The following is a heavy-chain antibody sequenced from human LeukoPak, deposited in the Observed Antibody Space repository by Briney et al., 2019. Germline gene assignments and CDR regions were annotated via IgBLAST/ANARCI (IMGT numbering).Heavy chain of an antibody. D-gene: IGHD1-1*01. CDR3: ARVNWNPDY. Sequence: SETLSLTCAVSGYSISRGYHWGWIRQPPGKGLEWIGSIHHSGSTYYNSSLESRVTISVDTSKNQFSLKVSSVTAADTAVYYCARVNWNPDYWGQGTLVTVSS. CDR2: IHHSGST. V-gene: IGHV4-38-2*01. CDR1: GYSISRGYH. J-gene: IGHJ4*02.